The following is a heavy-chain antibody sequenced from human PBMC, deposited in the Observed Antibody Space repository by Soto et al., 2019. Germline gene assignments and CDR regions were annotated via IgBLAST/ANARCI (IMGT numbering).Heavy chain of an antibody. D-gene: IGHD4-17*01. Sequence: SETLSLTCTVSGGSIGSYHWSWVRQPPGKGLEWIASVYYTGTTNYNPSLGGRVTISIDAPENQISLKLTSVTAADTAFYYCARDTVLTGMFDFWGQGTLVTVSS. CDR2: VYYTGTT. CDR3: ARDTVLTGMFDF. J-gene: IGHJ4*02. CDR1: GGSIGSYH. V-gene: IGHV4-59*01.